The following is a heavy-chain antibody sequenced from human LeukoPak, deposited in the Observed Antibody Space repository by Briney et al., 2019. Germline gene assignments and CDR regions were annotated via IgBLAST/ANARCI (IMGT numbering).Heavy chain of an antibody. CDR1: GYTFTSYG. CDR3: ARGKILAAADEYYFDY. Sequence: ASVKVSCKASGYTFTSYGISWVRQAPGQGLEWMGWISAYNGNTNYAQKLQGRVTMTTDASTSTAYMELRSLRSDDTAVYYCARGKILAAADEYYFDYWGQGTLVTVSS. J-gene: IGHJ4*02. CDR2: ISAYNGNT. D-gene: IGHD6-13*01. V-gene: IGHV1-18*01.